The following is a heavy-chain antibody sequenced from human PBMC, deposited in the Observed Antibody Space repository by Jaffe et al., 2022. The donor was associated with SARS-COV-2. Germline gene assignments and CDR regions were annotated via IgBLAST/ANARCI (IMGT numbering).Heavy chain of an antibody. Sequence: QVQLQESGPGLVKPSQTLSLTCTVSGGSISSGDYYWSWIRQPPGKGLEWIGYIYYSGSTYYNPSLKSRVTISVDTSKNQFSLKLSSVTAADTAVYYCATKDCSGGSCYSRPFDYWGQGTLVTVSS. CDR1: GGSISSGDYY. CDR2: IYYSGST. D-gene: IGHD2-15*01. CDR3: ATKDCSGGSCYSRPFDY. J-gene: IGHJ4*02. V-gene: IGHV4-30-4*01.